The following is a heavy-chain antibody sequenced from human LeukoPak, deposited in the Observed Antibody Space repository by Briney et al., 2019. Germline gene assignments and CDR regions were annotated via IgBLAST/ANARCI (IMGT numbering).Heavy chain of an antibody. CDR3: ARDNSPYYYDSSGYYYFAHFDY. CDR2: IKTDGSQI. V-gene: IGHV3-7*01. Sequence: GGSLRLSCAASGFTFSSYGMHWVRQAPGKGLEWVANIKTDGSQIYYVDSVKGRFTISRDNAKNSLYLQMNSLRAEDTAVYYCARDNSPYYYDSSGYYYFAHFDYWGQGTLVTVSS. D-gene: IGHD3-22*01. J-gene: IGHJ4*02. CDR1: GFTFSSYG.